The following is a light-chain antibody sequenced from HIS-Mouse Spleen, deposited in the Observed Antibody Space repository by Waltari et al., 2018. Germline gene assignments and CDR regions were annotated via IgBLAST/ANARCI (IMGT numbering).Light chain of an antibody. CDR3: QQLNSYPPT. CDR2: AAS. V-gene: IGKV1-9*01. CDR1: QGIRSY. Sequence: DIQLTQSPSFLSASVGDGVTITCRAIQGIRSYLAWYQQKPGKAPKLLIYAASTLQSGVPSRFSGSGSGTEFTLTISSLQPEDFATYYCQQLNSYPPTFGQGTKVEIK. J-gene: IGKJ1*01.